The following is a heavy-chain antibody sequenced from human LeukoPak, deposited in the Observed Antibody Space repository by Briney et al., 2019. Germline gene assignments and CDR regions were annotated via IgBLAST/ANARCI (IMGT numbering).Heavy chain of an antibody. CDR1: GFSLSTSGVG. Sequence: SGPTLVNPTQTLTLTCTFSGFSLSTSGVGVGWIRQPPGKALEWLALIYWNDDKSYSPSLKSRLTITKDTSKNQVVVTMTNMDPVDTATYYCAHSVGRPYCCSTSCYAGYWGQGTLVTVSS. J-gene: IGHJ4*02. D-gene: IGHD2-2*01. CDR2: IYWNDDK. V-gene: IGHV2-5*01. CDR3: AHSVGRPYCCSTSCYAGY.